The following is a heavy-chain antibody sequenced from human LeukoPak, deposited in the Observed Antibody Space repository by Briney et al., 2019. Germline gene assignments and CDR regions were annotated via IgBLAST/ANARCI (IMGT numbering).Heavy chain of an antibody. Sequence: GRSLRLSCAASGFIFDDYAMHWVRQAPGRGLEWVSTINWNSGTLAYADSVKGRFTISRDNAKNSLYLQMNSLRTEDTALYYCARGLGGDQGYFDLWGRGTLATVSS. CDR1: GFIFDDYA. V-gene: IGHV3-9*01. CDR2: INWNSGTL. D-gene: IGHD3-10*01. CDR3: ARGLGGDQGYFDL. J-gene: IGHJ2*01.